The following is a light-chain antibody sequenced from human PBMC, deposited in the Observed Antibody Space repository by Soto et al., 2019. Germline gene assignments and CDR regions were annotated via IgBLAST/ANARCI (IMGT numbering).Light chain of an antibody. V-gene: IGLV2-14*01. CDR2: EVN. J-gene: IGLJ3*02. CDR3: SSYTRSNTWV. Sequence: QSALTQPASVSGSPGQSITISCTGTTSDVGAYNYVSWYRQHPGKAPKLMIYEVNNRPSGVSDRFSGSKFGNSASLTISGLQAEDEADYYCSSYTRSNTWVFGGGTKVTVL. CDR1: TSDVGAYNY.